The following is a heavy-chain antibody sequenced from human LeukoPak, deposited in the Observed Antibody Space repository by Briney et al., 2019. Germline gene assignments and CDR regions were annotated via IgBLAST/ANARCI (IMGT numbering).Heavy chain of an antibody. V-gene: IGHV4-34*01. CDR3: ARGGIAARPNWFDP. CDR1: GGSFSGYY. D-gene: IGHD6-6*01. J-gene: IGHJ5*02. CDR2: INESGTT. Sequence: SETLSLTCAVFGGSFSGYYWTWVRQAPGKGLEWIGEINESGTTNYNPSLDNRVTISVDRSKNQFSLKVTSLTAADTAVFYCARGGIAARPNWFDPWGQGTLVTVSS.